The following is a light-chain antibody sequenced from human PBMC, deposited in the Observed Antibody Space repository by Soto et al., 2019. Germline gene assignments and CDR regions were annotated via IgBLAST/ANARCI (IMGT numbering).Light chain of an antibody. CDR2: KNN. Sequence: QPVLTQPPSASGTPGQRVTISCSGSSSNIGSNYVYWYQKLPGTAPRLLIYKNNQRPSGVPDRFSGSKSGTSASLAISGLRSEDEADYYCAVWDDSLSGLFGGGTKLTVL. CDR1: SSNIGSNY. CDR3: AVWDDSLSGL. J-gene: IGLJ3*02. V-gene: IGLV1-47*01.